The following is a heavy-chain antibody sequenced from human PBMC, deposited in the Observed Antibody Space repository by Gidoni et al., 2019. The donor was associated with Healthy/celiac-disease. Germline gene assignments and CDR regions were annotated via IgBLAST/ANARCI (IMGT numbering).Heavy chain of an antibody. V-gene: IGHV4-34*01. CDR2: INHSGST. D-gene: IGHD3-22*01. CDR3: ARGRKYYDSSGYRDAFDV. Sequence: QVQLQQCGAGLLKPSETLSLTCAVYGGSFSGYYWSWIRQPQGKGLEWIGEINHSGSTNYNPSLKSRVTISVDTSKNQFSLKLSSVTAADTAVYYCARGRKYYDSSGYRDAFDVWGQGTMVTVSS. J-gene: IGHJ3*01. CDR1: GGSFSGYY.